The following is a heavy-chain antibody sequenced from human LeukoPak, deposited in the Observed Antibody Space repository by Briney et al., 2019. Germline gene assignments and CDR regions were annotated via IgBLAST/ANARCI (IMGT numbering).Heavy chain of an antibody. CDR2: IYYSGST. CDR1: GGSISSGGYY. CDR3: ASPGIAAAGTKAFDI. D-gene: IGHD6-13*01. Sequence: SQTLSLTCTVSGGSISSGGYYWSWIRQHPGKGLEWIGYIYYSGSTYYNPSLKSRVTISVDTPKNQFSLKLSSVTAADTAVYYCASPGIAAAGTKAFDIWGQGTMVTVSS. J-gene: IGHJ3*02. V-gene: IGHV4-31*03.